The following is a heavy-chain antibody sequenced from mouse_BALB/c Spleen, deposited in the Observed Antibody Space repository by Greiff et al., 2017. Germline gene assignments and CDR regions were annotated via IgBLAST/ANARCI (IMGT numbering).Heavy chain of an antibody. Sequence: VQLVESGPDLLAPSQSLSITCTVSGFSLTSYGVHWFRQPPGKGLEWLVVIWSDGSTTYNSALKSRLSISKDNSKSQVFLKMNSLQTDDTAMYYCARQGYGNYYAMDYWGQGTSVTVSS. J-gene: IGHJ4*01. CDR2: IWSDGST. CDR1: GFSLTSYG. V-gene: IGHV2-6-2*01. D-gene: IGHD2-10*02. CDR3: ARQGYGNYYAMDY.